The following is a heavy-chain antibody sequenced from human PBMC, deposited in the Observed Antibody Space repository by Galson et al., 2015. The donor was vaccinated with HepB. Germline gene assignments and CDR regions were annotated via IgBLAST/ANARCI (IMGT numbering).Heavy chain of an antibody. CDR2: IDPSDSYT. CDR1: GYSFTSYW. D-gene: IGHD2-15*01. V-gene: IGHV5-10-1*01. Sequence: QSGAEVKKPGESLRISCKGSGYSFTSYWISWVRQMPGKGLEWMGRIDPSDSYTNYSPSFQGHVTISADKSISTAYLQWSSLKASDTAMYYCARGDIVVVVAANRAPTEPFDIWGQGTMVTVSS. CDR3: ARGDIVVVVAANRAPTEPFDI. J-gene: IGHJ3*02.